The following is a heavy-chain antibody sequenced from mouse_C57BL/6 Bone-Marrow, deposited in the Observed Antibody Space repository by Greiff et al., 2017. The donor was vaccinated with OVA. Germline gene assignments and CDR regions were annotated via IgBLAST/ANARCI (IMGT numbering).Heavy chain of an antibody. D-gene: IGHD1-1*01. CDR1: GYTFTSYW. CDR2: IHPNSGST. J-gene: IGHJ2*01. V-gene: IGHV1-64*01. Sequence: QVQLQQPGAELVKPGASVKLSCKASGYTFTSYWMHWVKQRPGQGLEWIGMIHPNSGSTNYNEKFKSKATLTVDKSSSTAYMQLSSLTSVDSAVYYGARTTVVATGDFDYWGQGTTLTVSS. CDR3: ARTTVVATGDFDY.